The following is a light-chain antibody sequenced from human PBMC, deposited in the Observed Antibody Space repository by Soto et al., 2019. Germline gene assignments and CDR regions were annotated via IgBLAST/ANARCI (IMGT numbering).Light chain of an antibody. CDR1: QSVASSY. J-gene: IGKJ3*01. V-gene: IGKV3-20*01. CDR3: QQYGNSHFT. CDR2: GAS. Sequence: EIVLTQYPGTLSLSPGERPTLSCRASQSVASSYLAWYKRKPGQAPRLVIHGASSRATGIPDRFSGSGSGTDFILTISRLEPEDFAVYYCQQYGNSHFTFGPGTKVDSK.